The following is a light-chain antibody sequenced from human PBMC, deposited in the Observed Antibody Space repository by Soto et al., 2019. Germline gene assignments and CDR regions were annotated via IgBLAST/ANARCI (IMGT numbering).Light chain of an antibody. J-gene: IGLJ1*01. V-gene: IGLV1-47*02. Sequence: QSVLTQPPSASGTPGQRVTISCSGSSSSIGSNSVYWYQHLPGTAPQLLIYSNNQRPSGVPDRFSGSKSGTSASLAISGLRSEHEADYYCATWDDSLSGYVFGTGTKLTVL. CDR1: SSSIGSNS. CDR3: ATWDDSLSGYV. CDR2: SNN.